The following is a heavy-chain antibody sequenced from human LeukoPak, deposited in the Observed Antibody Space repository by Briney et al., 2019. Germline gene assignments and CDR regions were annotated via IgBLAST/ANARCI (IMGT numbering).Heavy chain of an antibody. D-gene: IGHD7-27*01. CDR3: ARLLVKKSMATELGNAFDI. CDR1: GYSFTSYW. J-gene: IGHJ3*02. V-gene: IGHV5-51*01. Sequence: GESLKISCKGSGYSFTSYWIGWVRQMPGKGLEWMGIIYPGDSDTRYSPSFQGQVTISADKSISTAYLQWSSLKASDTAMYYCARLLVKKSMATELGNAFDIWGQGTMVTVSS. CDR2: IYPGDSDT.